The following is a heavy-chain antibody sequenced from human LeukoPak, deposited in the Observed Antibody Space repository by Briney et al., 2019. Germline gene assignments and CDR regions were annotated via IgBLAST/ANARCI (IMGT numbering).Heavy chain of an antibody. CDR1: GGSFSGYY. CDR3: ARGRIEVAGTLVDY. D-gene: IGHD6-19*01. V-gene: IGHV4-34*01. CDR2: INHSGST. J-gene: IGHJ4*02. Sequence: SETLSLTCAVYGGSFSGYYWSWTRQPPGKGLEWIGEINHSGSTNYNPSLKSRVTISVDTSKNQFSLKLSSVTAADTAVYYCARGRIEVAGTLVDYWGQETLVTVSS.